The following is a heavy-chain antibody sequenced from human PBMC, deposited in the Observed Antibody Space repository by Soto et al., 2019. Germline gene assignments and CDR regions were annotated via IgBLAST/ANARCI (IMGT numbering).Heavy chain of an antibody. V-gene: IGHV4-39*07. Sequence: SETPSLTCTVSGGSISSSSYYWGGIRQPPGKGLEWIGSIFYSGSTYYNPSLKSRVTISVDTSKNLSSLKVGPVTAADTAVYYCAREPVVGTSMVSVFDYWGHGTLVTVSS. CDR2: IFYSGST. CDR3: AREPVVGTSMVSVFDY. D-gene: IGHD5-18*01. J-gene: IGHJ4*01. CDR1: GGSISSSSYY.